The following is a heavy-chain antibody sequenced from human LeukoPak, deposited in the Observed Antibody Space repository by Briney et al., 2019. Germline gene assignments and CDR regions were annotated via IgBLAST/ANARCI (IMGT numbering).Heavy chain of an antibody. D-gene: IGHD4-17*01. Sequence: ASVKVSCKASGYTFTSYDINWVRQATGQGLEWMGWMNPNSGNTGYAQKFQGRVTMTRNTSISTAYMELSSLRSEDTAVYYCARGGPLYGDSFNYNYGMDVWGKGTTVTVSS. CDR1: GYTFTSYD. V-gene: IGHV1-8*01. CDR3: ARGGPLYGDSFNYNYGMDV. CDR2: MNPNSGNT. J-gene: IGHJ6*04.